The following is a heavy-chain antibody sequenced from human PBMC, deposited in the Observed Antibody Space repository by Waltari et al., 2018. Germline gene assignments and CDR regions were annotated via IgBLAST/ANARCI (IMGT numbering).Heavy chain of an antibody. CDR1: GFTFSSYA. D-gene: IGHD2-15*01. V-gene: IGHV3-30-3*01. CDR2: ISYDGSNK. Sequence: QVQLVESGGGVVQPGRSLRLSCAASGFTFSSYAMHWVRQAPGKGLEWVAVISYDGSNKYYADSVKGRFTISRDNSKNTLYLQMNSLRAEDTAVYYCARDLVDLTPFDYWGQGTLVTVSS. CDR3: ARDLVDLTPFDY. J-gene: IGHJ4*02.